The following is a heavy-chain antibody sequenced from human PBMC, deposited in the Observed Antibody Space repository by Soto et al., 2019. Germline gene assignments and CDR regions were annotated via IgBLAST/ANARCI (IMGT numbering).Heavy chain of an antibody. D-gene: IGHD3-9*01. CDR1: VYTFTSYG. V-gene: IGHV1-18*03. CDR3: ARDYDILAVSEPMGY. J-gene: IGHJ4*02. Sequence: GASVKVSCKASVYTFTSYGISWVRQAPGRGLEGMGWIGAYNGNTDDAQTLQGRVTMTTDTSTSTAYMELRSLRSDDMAVYYCARDYDILAVSEPMGYWGQGTLVTVSS. CDR2: IGAYNGNT.